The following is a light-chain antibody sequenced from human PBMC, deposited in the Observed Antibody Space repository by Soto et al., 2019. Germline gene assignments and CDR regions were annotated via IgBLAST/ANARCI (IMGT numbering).Light chain of an antibody. J-gene: IGLJ2*01. CDR3: QSYDRSLSAVV. CDR1: SSNIGARYE. CDR2: EDI. V-gene: IGLV1-40*01. Sequence: QSALTQPPSVSGAPGQTVTISCTGSSSNIGARYEVHWYQQLPGTAPKLLIYEDIKRPSGVPDRFSGSKSGASASLAITGLLSEDEAEYYCQSYDRSLSAVVFGGGTQLTVL.